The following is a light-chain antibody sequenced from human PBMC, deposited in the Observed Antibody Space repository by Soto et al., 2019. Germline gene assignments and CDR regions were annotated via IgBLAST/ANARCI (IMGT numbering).Light chain of an antibody. Sequence: DIQMTQSPSSLSASIGDRVTITCRASQSISTYLNWYQQKPGKAPKLLIYAAYSLQSGVPSRFSGRGSGTDFTLTINSLQPEDFATYSCQQTYSRPRTFGQGTKV. CDR1: QSISTY. CDR3: QQTYSRPRT. J-gene: IGKJ1*01. V-gene: IGKV1-39*01. CDR2: AAY.